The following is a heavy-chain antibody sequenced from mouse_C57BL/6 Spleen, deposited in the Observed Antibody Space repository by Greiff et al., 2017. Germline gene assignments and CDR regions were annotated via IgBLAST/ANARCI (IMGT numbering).Heavy chain of an antibody. J-gene: IGHJ4*01. Sequence: EVQRVESEGGLVQPGSSMKLSCTASGFTFSDYYMAWVRQVPEKGLEWVANINYDGSSTYYLDSLKSRFIISRDNAKNILYLQMSSLKSEDTATYYCERVDGTTRGYYAMDYWGQGTSVTVSS. CDR1: GFTFSDYY. V-gene: IGHV5-16*01. CDR2: INYDGSST. D-gene: IGHD2-3*01. CDR3: ERVDGTTRGYYAMDY.